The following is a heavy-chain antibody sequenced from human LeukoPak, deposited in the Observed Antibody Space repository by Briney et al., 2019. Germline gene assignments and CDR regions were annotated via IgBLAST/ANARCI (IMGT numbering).Heavy chain of an antibody. CDR3: AKDGVRGYCSSTSCYILENYFDY. V-gene: IGHV3-48*03. D-gene: IGHD2-2*01. CDR1: GFTFSSYE. J-gene: IGHJ4*02. CDR2: ISSSGSTI. Sequence: GGSLRLSCAASGFTFSSYEMNWVRQAPGKGLEWVSYISSSGSTIYYADSVKGRLTISRDNSKNTLYLQMNSLRAEDTAVYYCAKDGVRGYCSSTSCYILENYFDYWGQGTLVTVSS.